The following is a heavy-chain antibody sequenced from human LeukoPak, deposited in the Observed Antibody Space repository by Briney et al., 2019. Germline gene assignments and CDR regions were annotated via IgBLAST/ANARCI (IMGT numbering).Heavy chain of an antibody. V-gene: IGHV3-7*01. J-gene: IGHJ6*02. CDR3: ARSLDV. CDR2: IKQDGSEI. Sequence: GGSLRLSCTASGFTFSNLWMGWVRQAPGKGLEWVANIKQDGSEIYYVGSVKGRFTISRDNAKNSLYLQMNSLRAEDTAVYYCARSLDVWGQGTTVTVSS. CDR1: GFTFSNLW.